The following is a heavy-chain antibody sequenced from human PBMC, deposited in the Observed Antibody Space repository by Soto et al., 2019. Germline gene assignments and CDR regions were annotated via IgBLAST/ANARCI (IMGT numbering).Heavy chain of an antibody. Sequence: AAVKVSCKASGYTFTRYGFAWVRQAPGQGLEGMGWSSAHNGKTNYAQKFRGRVTMTTDTSKSTAYMEMTSLRYDDTATYYCATDPIYYYGGSGYYTLGYWGQGKQVTVSS. CDR2: SSAHNGKT. CDR3: ATDPIYYYGGSGYYTLGY. V-gene: IGHV1-18*04. D-gene: IGHD3-3*01. J-gene: IGHJ4*01. CDR1: GYTFTRYG.